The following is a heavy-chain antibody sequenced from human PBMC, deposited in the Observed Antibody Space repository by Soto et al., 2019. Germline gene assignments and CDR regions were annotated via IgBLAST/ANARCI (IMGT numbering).Heavy chain of an antibody. CDR1: GFPFSSYA. Sequence: QVQLVESGGGVVPPGRSLRLSCAASGFPFSSYAMHWVRQATGKGLEWVAAISYDGINKYYADSVKARLTISRDNSKSTVFLKMDSLRTEDTAVYYCASEGGIVLMVYGNFDCWGQGTLVPVSS. D-gene: IGHD2-8*01. J-gene: IGHJ4*02. V-gene: IGHV3-30-3*01. CDR3: ASEGGIVLMVYGNFDC. CDR2: ISYDGINK.